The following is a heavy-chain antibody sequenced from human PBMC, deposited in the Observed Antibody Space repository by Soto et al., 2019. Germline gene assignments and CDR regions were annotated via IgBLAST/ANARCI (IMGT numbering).Heavy chain of an antibody. CDR1: GYTFTSYD. CDR3: ARGRKIRNWFDP. CDR2: MNPNSGNT. Sequence: QVQLVQPGAEVKKPGASVKVSYKASGYTFTSYDINWVRQATGQGLEWMGWMNPNSGNTGYAQKFQGRVTMTRNTSISTAYMELSSLRSADTAVYYCARGRKIRNWFDPWGQGTLVTVSS. V-gene: IGHV1-8*01. J-gene: IGHJ5*02.